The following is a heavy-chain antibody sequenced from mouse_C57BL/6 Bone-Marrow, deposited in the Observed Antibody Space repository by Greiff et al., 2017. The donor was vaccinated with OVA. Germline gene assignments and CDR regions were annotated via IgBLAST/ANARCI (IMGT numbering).Heavy chain of an antibody. Sequence: EVKVVESGGGLVQPGESLKLSCESNEYAFPSHDMSWVRQTPEKRLELVAAINSDGGSTYYPDTMERRFIISRDNTKKTLCLQMSCLRSEDTALYYCARVGNPNHFAYWGQGTLVTVSA. J-gene: IGHJ3*01. CDR2: INSDGGST. V-gene: IGHV5-2*01. D-gene: IGHD2-1*01. CDR1: EYAFPSHD. CDR3: ARVGNPNHFAY.